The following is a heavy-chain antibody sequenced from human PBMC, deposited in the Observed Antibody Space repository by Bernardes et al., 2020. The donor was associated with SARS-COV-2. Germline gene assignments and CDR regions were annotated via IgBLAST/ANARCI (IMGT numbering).Heavy chain of an antibody. CDR1: GFTFSGSF. V-gene: IGHV3-73*01. D-gene: IGHD6-25*01. CDR3: IGQTGSGGNKHGLDV. CDR2: IKNKRNNYAT. J-gene: IGHJ6*02. Sequence: GGSLRLSCAATGFTFSGSFMHWVRQASGKGLEWVARIKNKRNNYATDYAASVQGRFTISRDDSKNTAFLQMNSLNIEDTALYFCIGQTGSGGNKHGLDVWGQGATVTVSS.